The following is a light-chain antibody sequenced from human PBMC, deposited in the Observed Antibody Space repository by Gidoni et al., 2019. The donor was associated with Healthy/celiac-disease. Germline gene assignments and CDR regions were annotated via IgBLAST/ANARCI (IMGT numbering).Light chain of an antibody. CDR3: QQRSNWPPIT. V-gene: IGKV3-11*01. Sequence: EIVLTQSPATLSLSPGERATLSCRASQSVSRYLAWYQQKPGQAPRLLIYDASNRATGIPARFSGSGSGTDFTLTISSLEPEDFAVYCCQQRSNWPPITVGQGTRLEIK. CDR2: DAS. CDR1: QSVSRY. J-gene: IGKJ5*01.